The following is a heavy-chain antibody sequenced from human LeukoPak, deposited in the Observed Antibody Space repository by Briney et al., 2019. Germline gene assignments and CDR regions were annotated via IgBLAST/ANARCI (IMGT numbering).Heavy chain of an antibody. CDR3: AKDGPPPRMTAYYYDSSGPLH. CDR1: GFTFSSYG. V-gene: IGHV3-30*02. J-gene: IGHJ1*01. Sequence: GGSLRLSCAASGFTFSSYGMHWVRQAPGKGPEWVAFIRYDGSNKYYADSVKGRFTISRDNSKNTLYLQMNGLRAEDTAVYYCAKDGPPPRMTAYYYDSSGPLHWGQGTLVTVSS. CDR2: IRYDGSNK. D-gene: IGHD3-22*01.